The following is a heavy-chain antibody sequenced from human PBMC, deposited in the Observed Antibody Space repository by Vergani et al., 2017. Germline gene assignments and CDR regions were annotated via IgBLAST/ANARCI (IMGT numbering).Heavy chain of an antibody. Sequence: EVQLVQSGAEVKKPGESLRISCKGSGYSFTTYWIGWVRQMPGKGLEWMGIIYPADSDTRYSPSFQGHVTFSADKSISTAYLQWSSLKASDSAMYYCARREKYCDSSRCYYNFDYWGQGTLVTVSS. J-gene: IGHJ4*02. CDR2: IYPADSDT. V-gene: IGHV5-51*01. CDR1: GYSFTTYW. D-gene: IGHD2-2*01. CDR3: ARREKYCDSSRCYYNFDY.